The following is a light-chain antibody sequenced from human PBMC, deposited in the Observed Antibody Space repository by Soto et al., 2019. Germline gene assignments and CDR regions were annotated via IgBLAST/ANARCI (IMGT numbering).Light chain of an antibody. CDR2: GNS. J-gene: IGLJ3*02. Sequence: QSVLTQPPSVSGAPGQRVTISCTGSSSNIGAGYDVHWYQQLPGTAPKLLIYGNSNRPSGVPDRFSGSKSGTSASLAITGLQAEDEADYYCQSYDRSLSGWVFGGGTTLTVL. CDR3: QSYDRSLSGWV. V-gene: IGLV1-40*01. CDR1: SSNIGAGYD.